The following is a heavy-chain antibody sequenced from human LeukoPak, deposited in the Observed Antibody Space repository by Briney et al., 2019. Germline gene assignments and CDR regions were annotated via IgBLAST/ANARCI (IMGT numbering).Heavy chain of an antibody. Sequence: GGSLRLSCAASGFTFDDYAMHWVRQAPGKGLEWVSGISWNSSSIGYADSVKGRFTISRDNAKNSLYLQMNSLRAEDMALYYCAKDLTRQLLPAHFDYWGQGTLVTVSS. CDR1: GFTFDDYA. J-gene: IGHJ4*02. V-gene: IGHV3-9*03. CDR3: AKDLTRQLLPAHFDY. CDR2: ISWNSSSI. D-gene: IGHD5-24*01.